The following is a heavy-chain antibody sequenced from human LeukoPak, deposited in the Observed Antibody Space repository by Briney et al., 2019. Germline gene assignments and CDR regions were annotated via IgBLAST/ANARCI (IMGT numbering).Heavy chain of an antibody. D-gene: IGHD6-25*01. CDR3: ARSIRPRPVAIYYYYGMDV. V-gene: IGHV3-30-3*01. CDR1: GFTFSNYV. Sequence: PGRSLRLSCAASGFTFSNYVVHWVRQAPGKGLEWMALISYDGAEKYYADSVKGRFTISRDNSKSTLYLQVNSLGPEDSAVYYCARSIRPRPVAIYYYYGMDVWGQGTTVTVSS. J-gene: IGHJ6*02. CDR2: ISYDGAEK.